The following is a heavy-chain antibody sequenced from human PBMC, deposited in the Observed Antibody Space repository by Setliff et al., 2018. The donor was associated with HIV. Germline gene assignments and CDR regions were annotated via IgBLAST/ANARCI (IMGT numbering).Heavy chain of an antibody. D-gene: IGHD2-2*01. CDR2: FYYNGDS. J-gene: IGHJ6*03. V-gene: IGHV4-39*07. CDR1: GDSVNDRSYF. CDR3: AGGRRSTSSYYYYYYMDV. Sequence: PSETLSLTCTVSGDSVNDRSYFWGWIRQPPGKGLEWIGTFYYNGDSRDNPSLKSRVTISVDTSKNQFSLKLSSVTAVDTAVYYCAGGRRSTSSYYYYYYMDVWGKGTTVTVSS.